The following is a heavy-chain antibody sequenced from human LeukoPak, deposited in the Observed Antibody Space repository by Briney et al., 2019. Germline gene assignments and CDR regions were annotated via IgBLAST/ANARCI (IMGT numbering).Heavy chain of an antibody. D-gene: IGHD3-3*01. J-gene: IGHJ4*02. CDR1: GGSISSYY. Sequence: PSETLSLTCTVSGGSISSYYWSWIRQPAGKGLEWIGRIHTSGSTKYNPSLKSRVTMSVDTSKKQFSLKLSSVTAADTAVYYCARDNQYDFWSGYFLDYWGQGTLVTVSS. V-gene: IGHV4-4*07. CDR3: ARDNQYDFWSGYFLDY. CDR2: IHTSGST.